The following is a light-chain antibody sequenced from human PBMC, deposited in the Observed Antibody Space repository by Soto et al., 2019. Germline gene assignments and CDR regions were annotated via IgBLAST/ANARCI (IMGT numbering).Light chain of an antibody. CDR1: QGIGSY. J-gene: IGKJ5*01. V-gene: IGKV1-9*01. Sequence: GDRVTITCRASQGIGSYLAWYQQKPGKAPKLLIYAASTLQSGVPSRFSGSGSGTEFTLTISSLQPEDFATYYCQQLNSYPITFGQGTRLEIK. CDR3: QQLNSYPIT. CDR2: AAS.